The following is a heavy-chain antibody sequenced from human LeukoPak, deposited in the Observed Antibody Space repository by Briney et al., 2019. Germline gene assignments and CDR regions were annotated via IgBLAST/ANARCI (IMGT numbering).Heavy chain of an antibody. D-gene: IGHD3-10*01. Sequence: SVKVSCKASGGTFSSYAISWVRQAPGQGLEWMGRIIPILGIANYAQKFQGRVTITADKSTSTAYMELSSLRSEDTAVYYCARDKRLYYYGSGSYNWFDPWGQGTLVTVSS. CDR1: GGTFSSYA. J-gene: IGHJ5*02. CDR3: ARDKRLYYYGSGSYNWFDP. V-gene: IGHV1-69*04. CDR2: IIPILGIA.